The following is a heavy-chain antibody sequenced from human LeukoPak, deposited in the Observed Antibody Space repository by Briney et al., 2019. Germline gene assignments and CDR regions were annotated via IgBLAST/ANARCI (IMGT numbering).Heavy chain of an antibody. CDR1: GGSISSGNYY. CDR3: ARVRGDYRVGYYYYYYHMDV. V-gene: IGHV4-30-4*08. Sequence: SETLSLTCTVSGGSISSGNYYWSWIRQPPGKGLEWIGYIYYSRSTYYNPSLKSRVTISVDTSKTQFSLKLTSVTATDTAVYYCARVRGDYRVGYYYYYYHMDVWGRGTTVTVSS. J-gene: IGHJ6*03. D-gene: IGHD4-11*01. CDR2: IYYSRST.